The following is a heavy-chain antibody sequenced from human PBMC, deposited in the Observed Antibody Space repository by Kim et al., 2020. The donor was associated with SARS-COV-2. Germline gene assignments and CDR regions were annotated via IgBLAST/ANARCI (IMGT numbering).Heavy chain of an antibody. Sequence: SETLSLTCTVSGGSISSSSYYWGWIRQPPGKRLEWIGSIYYSGSTYYNPSLKSRVTISVDTSKNQFSLKLSSVTAADTAVYYCARRAYCGGDCYYFDYWGQGTLVTVSS. CDR2: IYYSGST. CDR1: GGSISSSSYY. CDR3: ARRAYCGGDCYYFDY. V-gene: IGHV4-39*01. J-gene: IGHJ4*02. D-gene: IGHD2-21*02.